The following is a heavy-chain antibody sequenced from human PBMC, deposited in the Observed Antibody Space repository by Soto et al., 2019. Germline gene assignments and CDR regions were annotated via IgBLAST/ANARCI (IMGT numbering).Heavy chain of an antibody. CDR2: FSSSSSYL. CDR1: GFTFSSYS. V-gene: IGHV3-21*01. CDR3: ARVTYLDL. J-gene: IGHJ2*01. Sequence: EVQLVESGGGLVKPGGSLRLSCAASGFTFSSYSMNWVGQPPGKGLAWVSSFSSSSSYLYYADSVKVRFTISRDNAKNARYLQMSSLRAEDTAVYHCARVTYLDLWGRGTQVTVPS.